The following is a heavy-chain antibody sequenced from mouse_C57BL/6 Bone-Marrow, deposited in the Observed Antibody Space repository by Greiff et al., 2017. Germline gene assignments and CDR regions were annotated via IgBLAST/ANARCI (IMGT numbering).Heavy chain of an antibody. CDR2: IYPGSGST. J-gene: IGHJ4*01. CDR3: ARRARLGYYDHYYAMDY. CDR1: GYTFTSYW. V-gene: IGHV1-55*01. Sequence: QVQLQQPGAELVKPGASVKVSCKASGYTFTSYWITWVKQRPGQGLEWIGDIYPGSGSTNYNEKFKSKATLTVDTSSSTAYMQLSSLTSEDSAVYYCARRARLGYYDHYYAMDYWGQGTSVTVSS. D-gene: IGHD2-4*01.